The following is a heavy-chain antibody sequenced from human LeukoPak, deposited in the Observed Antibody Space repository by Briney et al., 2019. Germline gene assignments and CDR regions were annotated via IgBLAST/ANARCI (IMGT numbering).Heavy chain of an antibody. CDR1: GFPFSSHG. CDR3: AKEGGRYCSGGSCSFMDV. Sequence: GGSLRLSCAGSGFPFSSHGMNWVRQAPGKGLEWVSGISPGGGPTYYADSVKGRFSISRDDLKNTLYLQMTNLRAEDTAVYYCAKEGGRYCSGGSCSFMDVWGKGTTVTISS. J-gene: IGHJ6*03. CDR2: ISPGGGPT. D-gene: IGHD2-15*01. V-gene: IGHV3-23*01.